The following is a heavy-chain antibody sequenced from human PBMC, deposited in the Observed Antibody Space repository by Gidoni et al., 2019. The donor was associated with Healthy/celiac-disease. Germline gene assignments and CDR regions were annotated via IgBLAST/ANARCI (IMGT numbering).Heavy chain of an antibody. CDR3: AKGAGEDIVVVPAATPGVMDV. D-gene: IGHD2-2*01. Sequence: EVQLVESGGGLVQPGRSLRLSCAASGFTFDDYAMHWVRQAPGKGLEGVSGISGNSGSIGYADSVKGRFTISRDNAKNSLYLQMNSLRAEDTALYYCAKGAGEDIVVVPAATPGVMDVWGQGTTVTVSS. CDR1: GFTFDDYA. J-gene: IGHJ6*02. CDR2: ISGNSGSI. V-gene: IGHV3-9*01.